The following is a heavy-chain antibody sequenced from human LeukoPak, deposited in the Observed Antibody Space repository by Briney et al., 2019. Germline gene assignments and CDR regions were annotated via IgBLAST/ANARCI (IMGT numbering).Heavy chain of an antibody. Sequence: GGSLRLSCAASGFTFSSYWMSWVRQAPGKGLEWVANIKQDGSEKYDVDSVKGRFTISRDNAKNSLYLQMNRLRAEDTAVYYCARDGPGSSGYDAFDIWGQGTMVTVSS. D-gene: IGHD3-22*01. CDR2: IKQDGSEK. CDR3: ARDGPGSSGYDAFDI. CDR1: GFTFSSYW. V-gene: IGHV3-7*01. J-gene: IGHJ3*02.